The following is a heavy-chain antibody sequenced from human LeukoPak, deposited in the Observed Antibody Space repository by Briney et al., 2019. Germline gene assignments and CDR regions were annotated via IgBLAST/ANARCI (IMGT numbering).Heavy chain of an antibody. V-gene: IGHV1-2*02. CDR3: ARRVVGDLNYYYYYYMDV. D-gene: IGHD1-26*01. CDR1: GYTFTGYY. Sequence: ASVTVSCKASGYTFTGYYMHWVRQAPGQGLEWMGWINPNSGGTNYAQKFQGRVTMTRDTSISTAYMELSRLRSDDSAVYYCARRVVGDLNYYYYYYMDVWGKGTTVTISS. CDR2: INPNSGGT. J-gene: IGHJ6*03.